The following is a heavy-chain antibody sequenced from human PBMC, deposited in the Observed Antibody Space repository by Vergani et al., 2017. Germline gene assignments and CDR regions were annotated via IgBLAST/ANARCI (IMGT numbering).Heavy chain of an antibody. CDR1: GGSISSGGYS. CDR3: ARGAPRDRVRFDY. D-gene: IGHD1-14*01. J-gene: IGHJ4*02. Sequence: QLQLQESGSGLVKPSQTLSLTCAVSGGSISSGGYSWSWIRQPPGKGLEWIGYIYYSGSTYYNPSLKSRVTISVDTSTNQFSLKLSSVTAADTAVYYCARGAPRDRVRFDYWGQGTLVTVSS. CDR2: IYYSGST. V-gene: IGHV4-30-2*05.